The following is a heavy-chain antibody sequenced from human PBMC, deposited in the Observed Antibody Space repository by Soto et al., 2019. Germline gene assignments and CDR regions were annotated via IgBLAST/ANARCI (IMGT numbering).Heavy chain of an antibody. J-gene: IGHJ4*02. Sequence: PGGSLRLSCAASGFTFDDYAMHWVWQAPGKGLEWVSGISWNSGSIGYADSVKGRFTISRDNAKNSLYLQMNSLRAEDTALYYCAKETSAGYFDYWGQGTLVTVSS. CDR1: GFTFDDYA. V-gene: IGHV3-9*01. CDR3: AKETSAGYFDY. D-gene: IGHD3-10*01. CDR2: ISWNSGSI.